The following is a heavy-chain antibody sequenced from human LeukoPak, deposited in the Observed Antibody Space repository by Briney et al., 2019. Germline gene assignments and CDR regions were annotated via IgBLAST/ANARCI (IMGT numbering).Heavy chain of an antibody. D-gene: IGHD6-19*01. CDR2: IKEDGSEK. J-gene: IGHJ4*02. CDR3: ARGYSSACYG. V-gene: IGHV3-7*05. Sequence: QTGGSLRLSCAASGFTFSNYWMSWVREAPGEGLEWVANIKEDGSEKYYVDSVKGRFTISRDNAKNSLYLQMNSLRAEDTAVYYCARGYSSACYGWGQGTLVTVSS. CDR1: GFTFSNYW.